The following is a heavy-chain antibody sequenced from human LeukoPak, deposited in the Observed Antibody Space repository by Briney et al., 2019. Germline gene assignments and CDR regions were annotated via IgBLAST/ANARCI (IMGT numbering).Heavy chain of an antibody. CDR1: GGSISSGGYY. V-gene: IGHV4-31*03. CDR3: ARSGTVTTWNY. J-gene: IGHJ4*02. CDR2: IYYSGTT. Sequence: PSETLSLTCTVSGGSISSGGYYWSWIRQHPGKGLEWIGYIYYSGTTYYNPSLKSRVSISLDTFKNQFSLTLSSVTAADTAVYYCARSGTVTTWNYWGQGTLVTVSS. D-gene: IGHD4-17*01.